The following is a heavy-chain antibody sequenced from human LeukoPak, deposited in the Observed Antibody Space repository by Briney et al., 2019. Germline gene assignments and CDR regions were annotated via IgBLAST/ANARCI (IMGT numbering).Heavy chain of an antibody. J-gene: IGHJ5*02. Sequence: GGSLRLSCAASGFTFSSYAMSWVRQAPGKGLEWVSAISGSGSTIYYADSVKGRFTISRDNAKNSLYLQMNSLKTEDTAVYYCTTDPIDPWGQGTLVTVSS. CDR2: ISGSGSTI. V-gene: IGHV3-23*01. CDR3: TTDPIDP. CDR1: GFTFSSYA.